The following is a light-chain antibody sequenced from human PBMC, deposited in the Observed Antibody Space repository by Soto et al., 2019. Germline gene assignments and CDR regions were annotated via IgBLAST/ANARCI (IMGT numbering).Light chain of an antibody. J-gene: IGKJ2*01. CDR3: QEYGASPFN. V-gene: IGKV3-20*01. CDR1: QSVPNNY. CDR2: GAS. Sequence: IALTQSPGTVSLSPGERATLSCRARQSVPNNYIAWYQHKPRQAPTLLIYGASKRATGIPDRFSGSGSGTAFALTISTLAPEDSALYYCQEYGASPFNFGQGSKLDIK.